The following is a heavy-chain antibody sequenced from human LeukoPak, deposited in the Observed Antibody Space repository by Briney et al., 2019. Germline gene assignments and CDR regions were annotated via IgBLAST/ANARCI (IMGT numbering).Heavy chain of an antibody. J-gene: IGHJ4*02. CDR3: ARAPMTTVTTEDY. V-gene: IGHV3-73*01. Sequence: GGSLRLSCAASGFTFSGSAMHWVRQASGKGLEWVGRIRSKANSYATAYAASVKGRFTISRDNSKNTLYLQMNSLRAEDTAVYYCARAPMTTVTTEDYWGQGTLVTVSS. CDR1: GFTFSGSA. CDR2: IRSKANSYAT. D-gene: IGHD4-17*01.